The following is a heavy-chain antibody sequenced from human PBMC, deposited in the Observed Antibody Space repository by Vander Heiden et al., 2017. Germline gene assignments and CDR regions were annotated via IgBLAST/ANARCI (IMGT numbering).Heavy chain of an antibody. D-gene: IGHD2-2*01. V-gene: IGHV3-23*01. J-gene: IGHJ3*02. Sequence: EVQLLESGGGLVQPGGSLRLSCAASGSTFNSYAMTWVRQAPGKGLEYISSISNSGGNTYYADSLTGRFTISRDNSKNTLYLQMNSLRVEDTAVYYCAKKLGCGTTSCYDAFEIWGQGTMVTVSS. CDR2: ISNSGGNT. CDR1: GSTFNSYA. CDR3: AKKLGCGTTSCYDAFEI.